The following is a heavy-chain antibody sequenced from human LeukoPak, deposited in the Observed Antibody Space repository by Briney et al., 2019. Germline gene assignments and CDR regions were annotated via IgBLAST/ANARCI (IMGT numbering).Heavy chain of an antibody. CDR3: AKELTPRSSWYGYYYMDV. V-gene: IGHV3-30*02. J-gene: IGHJ6*03. CDR1: GFTFSSYG. D-gene: IGHD6-13*01. Sequence: GGSLRLSCAASGFTFSSYGMHWVRQAPGKGLEWVAFIRYDGSNKYYADSVKGRFTISRDNSKNTLYLQMDSLRAEDTAVYYCAKELTPRSSWYGYYYMDVWGKGTTVTISS. CDR2: IRYDGSNK.